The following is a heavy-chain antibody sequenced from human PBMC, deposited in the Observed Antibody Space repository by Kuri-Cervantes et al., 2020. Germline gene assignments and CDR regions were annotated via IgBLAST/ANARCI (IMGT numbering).Heavy chain of an antibody. CDR3: ARASGPYGDYPRYYFDY. Sequence: ASVKVSCKASGYTFTSYGISWVRQAPGQGLEWVGWISAYNGNTNYAQKLQGRVTMTRDTSTSTVYMELSSLRSEDTAVYYCARASGPYGDYPRYYFDYWGQGTLVTVSS. CDR2: ISAYNGNT. J-gene: IGHJ4*02. D-gene: IGHD4-17*01. CDR1: GYTFTSYG. V-gene: IGHV1-18*01.